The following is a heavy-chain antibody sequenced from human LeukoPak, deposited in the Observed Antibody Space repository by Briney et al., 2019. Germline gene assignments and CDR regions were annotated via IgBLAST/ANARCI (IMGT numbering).Heavy chain of an antibody. V-gene: IGHV3-21*01. CDR2: ISSSSSYI. CDR1: GFTFSSFG. Sequence: PGGSLRLSCSASGFTFSSFGMHWVRQAPGKGLEWVSSISSSSSYIYYADSVKGRFTISRDNAKNSLYLQMNSLRAEDTAVYYCARAGDIVVVPAAIDWVANYYYYYYMDVWGKGTTVTVSS. D-gene: IGHD2-2*02. J-gene: IGHJ6*03. CDR3: ARAGDIVVVPAAIDWVANYYYYYYMDV.